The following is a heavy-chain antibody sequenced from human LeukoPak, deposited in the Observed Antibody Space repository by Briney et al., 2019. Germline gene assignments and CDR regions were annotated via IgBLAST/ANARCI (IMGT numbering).Heavy chain of an antibody. D-gene: IGHD3-10*01. V-gene: IGHV3-30*18. Sequence: PGGSLRLSCAASGFTFSSYGMHWVRQAPAKGLEWVAVISYDGSNKYYADSVKGRFTISRDNSKNTLYLQMNSLRAEDTAVYYCAKDRVADYYGSGSYYGVGYYFDYWGQGTLVTVSS. CDR2: ISYDGSNK. J-gene: IGHJ4*02. CDR1: GFTFSSYG. CDR3: AKDRVADYYGSGSYYGVGYYFDY.